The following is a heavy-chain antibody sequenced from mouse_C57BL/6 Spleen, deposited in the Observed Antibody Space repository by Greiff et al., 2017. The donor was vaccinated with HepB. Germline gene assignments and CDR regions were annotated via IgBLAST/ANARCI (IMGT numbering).Heavy chain of an antibody. CDR2: IDPSDSYT. CDR3: ARSLDSSGPWFAY. D-gene: IGHD3-2*02. Sequence: QVQLQQPGAELVMPGASVKLSCKASGYTFTSYWMHWVKQRPGQGLEWIGEIDPSDSYTNYNQKFKGKSTLTVDKSSSTAYMQLSSLTSGDSAVYYCARSLDSSGPWFAYWGQRTLVTVSA. J-gene: IGHJ3*01. V-gene: IGHV1-69*01. CDR1: GYTFTSYW.